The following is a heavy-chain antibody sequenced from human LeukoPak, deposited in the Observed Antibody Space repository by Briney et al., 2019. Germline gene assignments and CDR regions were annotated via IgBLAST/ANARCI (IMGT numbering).Heavy chain of an antibody. J-gene: IGHJ4*02. Sequence: SETLSLTCTVSGGSISSSSYYWGWIRQPPGKGLEWIGSIYYSGSTNYNPSLKSRVTISVDTSKNQFSLKLSSVTAADTAVYYCASYGYYGSGSYYKFDYWGQGTLVTVSS. CDR3: ASYGYYGSGSYYKFDY. CDR2: IYYSGST. D-gene: IGHD3-10*01. V-gene: IGHV4-39*07. CDR1: GGSISSSSYY.